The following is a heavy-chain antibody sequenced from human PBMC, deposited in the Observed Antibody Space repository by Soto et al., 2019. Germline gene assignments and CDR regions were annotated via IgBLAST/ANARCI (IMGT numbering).Heavy chain of an antibody. V-gene: IGHV4-31*03. CDR3: ARENYNSLTGYSYFDY. CDR1: GGSISSGGYY. CDR2: IYYSGST. J-gene: IGHJ4*02. Sequence: SETLSLTCTISGGSISSGGYYWSWIRQHPGKGLEWIGYIYYSGSTSYNPSLMSRLTISVDTSKTRFPLTLSSVTAADTAVYFCARENYNSLTGYSYFDYWGQGTLVTVSS. D-gene: IGHD3-9*01.